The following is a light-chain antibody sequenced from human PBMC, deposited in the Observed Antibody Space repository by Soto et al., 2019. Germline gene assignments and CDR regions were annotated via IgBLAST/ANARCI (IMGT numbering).Light chain of an antibody. CDR3: QQNFNFPRT. J-gene: IGKJ1*01. Sequence: VTLNCRASQTIDTYLNWYQHKPGKAPKVLIYAASYLQSGVPSRFSGSGSGADFTLTISSLQPEDFATYYCQQNFNFPRTFGQGTKVDIK. V-gene: IGKV1-39*01. CDR2: AAS. CDR1: QTIDTY.